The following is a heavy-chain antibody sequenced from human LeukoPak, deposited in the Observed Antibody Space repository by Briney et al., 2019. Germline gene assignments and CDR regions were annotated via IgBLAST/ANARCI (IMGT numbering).Heavy chain of an antibody. CDR2: ISSSGSTI. Sequence: KPGGSLRLSCAASGFTFSDYYMSWIRQAPGKGLEWVSYISSSGSTIYYADSVKGRFTISRDNAKNSLYLQMNSLRAEDTAVYYCAARSSGWYAASFDPWGQGTLVTVSS. V-gene: IGHV3-11*01. J-gene: IGHJ5*02. CDR1: GFTFSDYY. D-gene: IGHD6-19*01. CDR3: AARSSGWYAASFDP.